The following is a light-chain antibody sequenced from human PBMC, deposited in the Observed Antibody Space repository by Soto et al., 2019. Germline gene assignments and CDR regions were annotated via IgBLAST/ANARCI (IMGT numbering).Light chain of an antibody. J-gene: IGLJ3*02. CDR2: EDD. CDR3: QSYDANNWV. V-gene: IGLV6-57*01. CDR1: SGSIASHY. Sequence: NFMLTQPHSVSESPGKTVTISCTRSSGSIASHYVQWYQQRPGSSPTTVIYEDDQRPSGVPDRFSGSIDSFSNSASLTISGLMTEDEADYYCQSYDANNWVFGGGTQLTVL.